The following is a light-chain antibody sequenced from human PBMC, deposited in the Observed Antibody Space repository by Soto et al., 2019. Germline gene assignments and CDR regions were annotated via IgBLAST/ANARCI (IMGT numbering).Light chain of an antibody. J-gene: IGKJ1*01. CDR2: GAS. Sequence: EIVLTQSPGTLSLSPGERATLSCRASESVSSSYLAWYQQKPGQAPRLLIFGASSRATGTPYRFSGSGSGTDFTLTISRLEPEDFAVYYCQQYGSSPPWTFGQGTEVEIK. CDR1: ESVSSSY. CDR3: QQYGSSPPWT. V-gene: IGKV3-20*01.